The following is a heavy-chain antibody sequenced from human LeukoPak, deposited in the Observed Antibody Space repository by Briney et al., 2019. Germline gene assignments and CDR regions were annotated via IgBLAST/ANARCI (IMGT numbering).Heavy chain of an antibody. V-gene: IGHV3-23*01. CDR3: AKDGAISKTGYDY. J-gene: IGHJ4*02. D-gene: IGHD1-14*01. CDR1: GFTFSSYA. CDR2: ISGSGGST. Sequence: EGSLRLSCAASGFTFSSYAMSWVRQAPGKGLEWVSAISGSGGSTYYADSVKGRFTISRDNSKNTLYLQMNSLRAEDTAVYYCAKDGAISKTGYDYWGQGTLVTVSS.